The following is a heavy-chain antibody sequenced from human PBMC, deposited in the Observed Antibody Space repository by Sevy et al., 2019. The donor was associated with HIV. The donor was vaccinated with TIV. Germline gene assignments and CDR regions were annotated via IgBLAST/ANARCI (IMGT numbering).Heavy chain of an antibody. CDR3: ARGMDYGELGNWFDP. J-gene: IGHJ5*02. V-gene: IGHV3-7*01. Sequence: GGSLILSCAASGFTFSRYWMSWVRQAPAKGLQWVANINPDGSDKYYVGSLKGRFTISRDNAQNSLYLQMNNLGAEDTAVYYCARGMDYGELGNWFDPWGQGTLVTVSS. D-gene: IGHD4-17*01. CDR2: INPDGSDK. CDR1: GFTFSRYW.